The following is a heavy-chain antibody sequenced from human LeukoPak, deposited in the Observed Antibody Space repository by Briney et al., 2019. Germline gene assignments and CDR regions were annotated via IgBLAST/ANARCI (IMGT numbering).Heavy chain of an antibody. J-gene: IGHJ4*02. CDR1: GFAFSSYA. Sequence: GRSLRLSCAASGFAFSSYAMHWVRQAPGKGLEWVAVTSSDGNINYYADSVKGRFTTSRDNSKNTLYLQMNSLRGEDTGVYYCARDPVPATARHFDYWGQGTLVTVSS. CDR3: ARDPVPATARHFDY. V-gene: IGHV3-30-3*01. D-gene: IGHD1-1*01. CDR2: TSSDGNIN.